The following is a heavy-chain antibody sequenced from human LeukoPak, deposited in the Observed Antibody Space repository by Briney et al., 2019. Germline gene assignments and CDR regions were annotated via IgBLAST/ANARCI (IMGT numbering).Heavy chain of an antibody. J-gene: IGHJ1*01. CDR2: INHSGST. V-gene: IGHV4-34*01. CDR3: ARTRYCSGDSCPQYFQH. Sequence: SETLSLTCAVYGGSFSGYYWSWIRQPPGKGLEWIGEINHSGSTNYNPSLKSRVTISVDTSKNQFSLKLSSVTAADTAVYCCARTRYCSGDSCPQYFQHWGQGTLVTVSS. D-gene: IGHD2-15*01. CDR1: GGSFSGYY.